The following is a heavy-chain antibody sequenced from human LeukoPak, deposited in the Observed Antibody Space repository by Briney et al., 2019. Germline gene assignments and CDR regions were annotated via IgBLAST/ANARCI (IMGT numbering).Heavy chain of an antibody. V-gene: IGHV3-33*08. D-gene: IGHD2-2*02. CDR2: IWYDGSNK. Sequence: GGSLRLSCGASGFTFRSYWMHWVRQAPGKGLEGVAVIWYDGSNKYYADSVKGRFTISRDNSKNTLYLQMNSLRAEDTAVYYCARGNVAIPFDYWGQGTLVTVSS. CDR3: ARGNVAIPFDY. J-gene: IGHJ4*02. CDR1: GFTFRSYW.